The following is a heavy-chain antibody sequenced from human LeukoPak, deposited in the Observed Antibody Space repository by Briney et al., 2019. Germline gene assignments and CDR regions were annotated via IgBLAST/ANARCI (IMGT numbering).Heavy chain of an antibody. J-gene: IGHJ4*02. CDR2: IYHSGST. Sequence: SQTLSLTCAVPGGSISSGGYSWSWIRQPPGKGLEWIGYIYHSGSTYYNPSLKSRVTISVDRSKNQFSLKLSSVTAADTAMYYCAGGFHYYASGAFDYWGQGTLVTVSS. D-gene: IGHD3-10*01. CDR1: GGSISSGGYS. CDR3: AGGFHYYASGAFDY. V-gene: IGHV4-30-2*01.